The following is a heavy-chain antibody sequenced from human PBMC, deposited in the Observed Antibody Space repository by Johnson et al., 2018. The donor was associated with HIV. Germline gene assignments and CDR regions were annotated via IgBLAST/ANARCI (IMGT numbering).Heavy chain of an antibody. CDR1: GFTFSDYY. D-gene: IGHD1-1*01. CDR2: IYSGSGDSI. V-gene: IGHV3-11*04. J-gene: IGHJ3*02. Sequence: QVQLAESGGGLVKPGGSLRLSCAASGFTFSDYYMSWVRQAPGKGLEWVSVIYSGSGDSIGYADSVKGRFTISRDNSKNTMYLQMNGLGAEDTAVYYCARGDGYRRAFEIWCQGTMVTVSS. CDR3: ARGDGYRRAFEI.